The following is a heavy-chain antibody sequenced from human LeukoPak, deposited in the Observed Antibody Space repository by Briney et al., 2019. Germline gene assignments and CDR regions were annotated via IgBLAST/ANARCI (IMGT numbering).Heavy chain of an antibody. CDR2: IIPIFGTA. J-gene: IGHJ4*02. CDR1: GGTFSSYA. CDR3: ARSPIKDIAAASYYFDY. Sequence: SVKVSCKASGGTFSSYAISWVRQAPGQGLEWMGGIIPIFGTANYAQKFQGRVTITADKSTSTAYMELSSLRSEDAAVYYCARSPIKDIAAASYYFDYWGQGTLVTVSS. V-gene: IGHV1-69*06. D-gene: IGHD6-13*01.